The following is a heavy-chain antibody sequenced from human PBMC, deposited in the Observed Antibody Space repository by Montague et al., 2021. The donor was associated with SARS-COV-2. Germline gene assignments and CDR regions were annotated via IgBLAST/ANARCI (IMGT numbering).Heavy chain of an antibody. J-gene: IGHJ4*02. Sequence: SETLSLTCAVSGGSFSGYYWSWIRQPPGKGLEWIGEIYHSGSTKYNPSLKSRVTISVDTSKNQFSLKLSSVTVADTAVYYCARGTKRVVTYDYDGRGYACDYWGQGTLVTVSS. D-gene: IGHD3-22*01. CDR3: ARGTKRVVTYDYDGRGYACDY. V-gene: IGHV4-34*01. CDR2: IYHSGST. CDR1: GGSFSGYY.